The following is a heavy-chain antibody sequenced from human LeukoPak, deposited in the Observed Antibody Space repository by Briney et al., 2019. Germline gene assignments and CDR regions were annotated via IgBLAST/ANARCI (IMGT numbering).Heavy chain of an antibody. J-gene: IGHJ4*02. Sequence: PSETLSLTCTVSGNSISSGDNYWSWIRQPAGKGLEWIGRIYTSGSTNYNPSLKSRVTISGDTSRNQFSLRLTSVTAADTAVYYCARASYSYDINGWVPFDYWGQGTLVTVSS. CDR1: GNSISSGDNY. CDR2: IYTSGST. V-gene: IGHV4-61*02. D-gene: IGHD3-22*01. CDR3: ARASYSYDINGWVPFDY.